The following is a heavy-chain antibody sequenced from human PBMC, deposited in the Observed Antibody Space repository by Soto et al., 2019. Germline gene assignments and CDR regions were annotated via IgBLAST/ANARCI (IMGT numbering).Heavy chain of an antibody. J-gene: IGHJ6*02. CDR2: IYYSGST. Sequence: SETLSLTCTVSGGSISSYYWSWIRQPPGKGLEWIGYIYYSGSTNYNPSLKSRVTISVDTSKNQFSLKLSSVTAADTAVYYCARDRTHTFHYYDGSGYTYGMDVWGQGTTVTVSS. CDR1: GGSISSYY. CDR3: ARDRTHTFHYYDGSGYTYGMDV. V-gene: IGHV4-59*01. D-gene: IGHD3-22*01.